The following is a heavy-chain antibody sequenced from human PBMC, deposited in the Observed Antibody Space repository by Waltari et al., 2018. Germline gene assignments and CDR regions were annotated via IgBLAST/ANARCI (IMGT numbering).Heavy chain of an antibody. CDR2: ISGSGGST. D-gene: IGHD3-22*01. Sequence: EVQLLESGGGLVQPGGSLRLSCAASGFTFSSYAMSWVRQAPGKGLEWVEGISGSGGSTYYADSVKGRFTISRDNSKNTLYLQMNSLRAEDTAVYYCAKTYYYDSSGYYSRGDAFDIWGQGTMVTVSS. V-gene: IGHV3-23*01. CDR3: AKTYYYDSSGYYSRGDAFDI. J-gene: IGHJ3*02. CDR1: GFTFSSYA.